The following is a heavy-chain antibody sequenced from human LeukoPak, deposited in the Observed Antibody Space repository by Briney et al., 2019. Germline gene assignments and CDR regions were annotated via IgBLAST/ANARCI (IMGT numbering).Heavy chain of an antibody. D-gene: IGHD1-20*01. CDR1: GGSFSGHY. V-gene: IGHV4-34*01. CDR2: INHSGST. Sequence: SETLSLTCAVYGGSFSGHYWSWIRQPPGKGLEWIGEINHSGSTNYNPSLKSRVTISVDTSKNQFSLKLSSVTAADTAVYYCASRITGSNYWGQGTLVTVSS. J-gene: IGHJ4*02. CDR3: ASRITGSNY.